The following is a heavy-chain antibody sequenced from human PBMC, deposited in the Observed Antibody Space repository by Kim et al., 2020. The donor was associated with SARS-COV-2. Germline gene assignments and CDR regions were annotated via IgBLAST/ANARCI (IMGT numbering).Heavy chain of an antibody. CDR1: GGSFSGYY. CDR3: ARGRGKRGYSYGYWGY. D-gene: IGHD5-18*01. J-gene: IGHJ4*02. V-gene: IGHV4-34*01. Sequence: SETLSLTCAVYGGSFSGYYWSWIRQPPGKGLEWIGEINHSGSTNYNPSLKSRVTISVDTSKNQFSLKLSSVTAADTAVYYCARGRGKRGYSYGYWGYWGQGTLVTVSS. CDR2: INHSGST.